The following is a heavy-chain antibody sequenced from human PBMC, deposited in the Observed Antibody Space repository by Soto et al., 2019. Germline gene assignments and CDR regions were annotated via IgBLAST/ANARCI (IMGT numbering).Heavy chain of an antibody. D-gene: IGHD6-19*01. J-gene: IGHJ4*01. CDR1: GYSISSGSY. Sequence: SWTMSITRTVCGYSISSGSYWAWIRQPPGKGPEWIASIYHGGTTFYNPSLKSRITISVDTSNNQFSLKLTSVTAADTAVYYCARVHVMVVAGSTFDYWGHGTLVTVSS. CDR2: IYHGGTT. CDR3: ARVHVMVVAGSTFDY. V-gene: IGHV4-38-2*02.